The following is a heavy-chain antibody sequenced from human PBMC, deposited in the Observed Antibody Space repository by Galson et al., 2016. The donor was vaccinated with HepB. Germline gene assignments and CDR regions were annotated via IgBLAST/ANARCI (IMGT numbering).Heavy chain of an antibody. CDR2: IWSDGSNE. V-gene: IGHV3-30*02. Sequence: SLRLSCAASGFNFNNFGMHWVRQAPGKGLEWVSLIWSDGSNEYYADSVKGRFTISRDNSKNTLYLQMSSLRAEDTAVYFCAKDSSGGYLGGYYFDYWGQGALVTVSS. J-gene: IGHJ4*02. CDR1: GFNFNNFG. CDR3: AKDSSGGYLGGYYFDY. D-gene: IGHD1-26*01.